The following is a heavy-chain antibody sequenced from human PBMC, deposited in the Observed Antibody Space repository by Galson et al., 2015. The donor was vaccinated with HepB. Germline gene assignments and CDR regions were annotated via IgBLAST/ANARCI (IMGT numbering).Heavy chain of an antibody. CDR2: ITPSSYSI. J-gene: IGHJ4*02. CDR3: AGHSGYGDDF. Sequence: SLRLSCAASGFTFNNYTMNWVRQAPGKGLEWVSSITPSSYSIYYADSMKGRFAISRDNAKNSLYLQMNSLRAEDTAVYYCAGHSGYGDDFWGQGTLVTVSS. V-gene: IGHV3-21*01. D-gene: IGHD5-12*01. CDR1: GFTFNNYT.